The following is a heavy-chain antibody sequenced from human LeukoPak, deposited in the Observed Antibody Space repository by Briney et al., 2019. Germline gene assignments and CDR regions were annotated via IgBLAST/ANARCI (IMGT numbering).Heavy chain of an antibody. CDR2: IDPSGGST. J-gene: IGHJ6*03. CDR1: GYTFTSYY. Sequence: GASVNVSCKASGYTFTSYYLHWVRQAPGQGLEWVGIIDPSGGSTNYTQKFQGRVTMTRDTSTRTVYMELSSLKSEDTAVYYCARVFPHDLGGGYMDVWGKGATVTVSS. D-gene: IGHD3-3*01. V-gene: IGHV1-46*01. CDR3: ARVFPHDLGGGYMDV.